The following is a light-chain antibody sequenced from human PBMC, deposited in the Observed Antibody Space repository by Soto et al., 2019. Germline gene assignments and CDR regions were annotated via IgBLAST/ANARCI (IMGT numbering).Light chain of an antibody. J-gene: IGKJ1*01. CDR1: QSVSGW. V-gene: IGKV1-5*01. CDR2: DAY. Sequence: DIQMTQSPSTLSASVGDTVTVTCRASQSVSGWLAWYQQKPGEAPKLLIYDAYALPRGVPSRFSGSGSGTKFTLTITGLQPDDFETYYCHQDDTFSGTFVTGTKV. CDR3: HQDDTFSGT.